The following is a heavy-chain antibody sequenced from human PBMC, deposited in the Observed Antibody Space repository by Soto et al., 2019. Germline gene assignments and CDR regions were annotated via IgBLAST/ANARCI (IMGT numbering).Heavy chain of an antibody. D-gene: IGHD6-13*01. J-gene: IGHJ1*01. Sequence: PGGSLRLSCAASGFTFSSYWMSWVRQAPGKGLEWVANIKQDGSEKYYVDSVKGRFTISRDNAKNSLYLQMNSLRAEDTAVYYCARVAAAGTSTEYFQHWGQGTLVTVSS. V-gene: IGHV3-7*01. CDR2: IKQDGSEK. CDR3: ARVAAAGTSTEYFQH. CDR1: GFTFSSYW.